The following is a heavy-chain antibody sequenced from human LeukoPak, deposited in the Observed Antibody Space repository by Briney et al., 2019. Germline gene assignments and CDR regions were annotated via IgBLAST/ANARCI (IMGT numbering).Heavy chain of an antibody. D-gene: IGHD3-3*01. V-gene: IGHV3-48*02. J-gene: IGHJ4*02. CDR1: GFTFSSYS. Sequence: GGSLRLSCAASGFTFSSYSMNWVRQAPGKGLEWVSYISSSSSTIYYADSVKGRFTISRDNAKNSLYLQMNSLRDEDTAVYYCARDRGPFYDFWRRGYFDYWGQGTLVTVSS. CDR3: ARDRGPFYDFWRRGYFDY. CDR2: ISSSSSTI.